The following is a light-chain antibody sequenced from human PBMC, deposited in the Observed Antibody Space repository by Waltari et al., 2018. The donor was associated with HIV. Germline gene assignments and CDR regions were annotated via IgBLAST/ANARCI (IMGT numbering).Light chain of an antibody. CDR1: QSVSSN. CDR2: GTS. CDR3: QQYNDWPPWT. J-gene: IGKJ1*01. V-gene: IGKV3-15*01. Sequence: EIVMTQSPATLSVSPGERATLSCRASQSVSSNLAWYQQKPGQAPRLLIYGTSTRATGIPARFSGSGSGTEFTLTISSLQSEDFAVYFCQQYNDWPPWTFDPGTKVEIK.